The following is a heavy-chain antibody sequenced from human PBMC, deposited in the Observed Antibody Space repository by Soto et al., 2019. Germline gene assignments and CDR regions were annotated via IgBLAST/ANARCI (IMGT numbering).Heavy chain of an antibody. CDR2: ISDSTI. Sequence: ALRLSCAACGVTCSSYSMHRFRQAPGKGLEWISYISDSTISYADSVEGRFTVSRDNARNSLYLQMDSLRAEDTAVYYCARDKHYAFDYWGQGTLVTVSS. D-gene: IGHD2-2*01. CDR3: ARDKHYAFDY. CDR1: GVTCSSYS. V-gene: IGHV3-48*01. J-gene: IGHJ4*02.